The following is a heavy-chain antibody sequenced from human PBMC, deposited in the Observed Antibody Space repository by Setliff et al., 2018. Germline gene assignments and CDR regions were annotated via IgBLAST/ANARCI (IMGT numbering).Heavy chain of an antibody. CDR2: IYSSGST. CDR1: GGSFSDYY. CDR3: AREQWLDPPGYYYMDV. J-gene: IGHJ6*03. V-gene: IGHV4-34*01. Sequence: SETLSLTCAVYGGSFSDYYWSWIRQPPGKGLEWIGYIYSSGSTYYNPSLKSRVSISVDTSKNQFSLKLNSVTAADMAVYYCAREQWLDPPGYYYMDVWAKGTTVTVSS. D-gene: IGHD6-19*01.